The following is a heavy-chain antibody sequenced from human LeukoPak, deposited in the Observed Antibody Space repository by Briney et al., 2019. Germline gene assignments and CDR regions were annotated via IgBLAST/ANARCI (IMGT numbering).Heavy chain of an antibody. CDR2: IGSSGLII. V-gene: IGHV3-48*04. Sequence: GGSLRLSCVASGFNFNNYSLNWVRPAPGKGLEWVSYIGSSGLIIYYAASVKGRLTISRDNAKNPLFLQMSSLRAEDTAVYYCARGISAVVPRAFDLWGQGTMVTVSS. J-gene: IGHJ3*01. CDR1: GFNFNNYS. D-gene: IGHD2-15*01. CDR3: ARGISAVVPRAFDL.